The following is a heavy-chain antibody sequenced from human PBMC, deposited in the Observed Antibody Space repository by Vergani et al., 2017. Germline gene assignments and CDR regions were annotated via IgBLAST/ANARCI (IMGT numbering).Heavy chain of an antibody. CDR3: ARGNWKQQPAGGLDY. CDR2: INHSGST. J-gene: IGHJ4*02. V-gene: IGHV4-34*01. D-gene: IGHD1-20*01. CDR1: GRSFSGYY. Sequence: QVQLQQWGAGLLKPSETLSLTCAVYGRSFSGYYWSWIRQPPGKGLEWIGEINHSGSTNYNPSLKSRVTISVDTSKNQFSLKLSSVTAADTAVYYCARGNWKQQPAGGLDYWGQGTLVTVSS.